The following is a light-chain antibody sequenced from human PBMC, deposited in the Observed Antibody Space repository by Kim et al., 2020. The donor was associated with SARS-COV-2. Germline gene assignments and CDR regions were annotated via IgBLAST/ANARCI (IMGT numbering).Light chain of an antibody. CDR1: SSDIGAYNY. CDR2: DVS. V-gene: IGLV2-14*03. J-gene: IGLJ1*01. CDR3: SSYTTTSNLV. Sequence: QSALTQPASVSGSPGQSITISCTGTSSDIGAYNYVSWYQQHPGKAPKLIIYDVSDRSSGVSTRFSGSKSGNTASLTISGLQAEDEADYYCSSYTTTSNLVFGTGTKVTVL.